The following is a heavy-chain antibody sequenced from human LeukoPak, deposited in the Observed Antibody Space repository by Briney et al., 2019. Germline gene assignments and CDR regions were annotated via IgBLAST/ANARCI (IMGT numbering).Heavy chain of an antibody. Sequence: PGGSLRLSCAASGFTVSSNYMSWVRQAPGEGLEWVSVIYSGGSTDYKDSVKDRFIISRDNSKNTLYLQVNSLRAEDTAVYYCAKEMATMNAFDIWGQGTLVTVSS. V-gene: IGHV3-66*01. J-gene: IGHJ4*02. CDR3: AKEMATMNAFDI. CDR2: IYSGGST. CDR1: GFTVSSNY. D-gene: IGHD5-24*01.